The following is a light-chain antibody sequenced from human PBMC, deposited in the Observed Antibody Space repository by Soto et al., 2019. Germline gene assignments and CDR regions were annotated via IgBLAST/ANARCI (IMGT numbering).Light chain of an antibody. Sequence: DIQMTQSPSSLSASVGDRVTITCRASQRISSYLNWYQQKPGEAPKILIYDASTLQSGVPSSFSGRGSGPEFSLTISSLQPEDFATYYCQQTFSAPGTFGQGTRLEIK. J-gene: IGKJ2*02. CDR3: QQTFSAPGT. CDR1: QRISSY. V-gene: IGKV1-39*01. CDR2: DAS.